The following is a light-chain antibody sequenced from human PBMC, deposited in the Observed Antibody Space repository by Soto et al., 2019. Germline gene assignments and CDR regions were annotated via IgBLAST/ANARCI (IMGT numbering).Light chain of an antibody. CDR1: QSVSSN. J-gene: IGKJ5*01. Sequence: EIVMTQSPATLSVSLGERATLSCRASQSVSSNLAWYQQKPGQAPRLLIFGASTRATGIPARFSGSGSGTEFTLTISSLQSEDFAVYYCQQYNTWPPITFGPGTRLDIK. CDR3: QQYNTWPPIT. CDR2: GAS. V-gene: IGKV3-15*01.